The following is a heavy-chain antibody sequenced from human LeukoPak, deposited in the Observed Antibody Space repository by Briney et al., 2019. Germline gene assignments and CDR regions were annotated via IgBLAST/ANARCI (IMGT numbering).Heavy chain of an antibody. J-gene: IGHJ4*02. D-gene: IGHD2-21*02. Sequence: GGSLRLSCAASGFTFSSYCMNWVRQAPGKDLEWVSYIHSTRPTTTYYADSVAGRFTISRDNAKNSVSLQMDSLRVEDTAMCYCARGICDDCSKTGRYFDSWGQGTLVTVSS. CDR1: GFTFSSYC. V-gene: IGHV3-48*01. CDR2: IHSTRPTTT. CDR3: ARGICDDCSKTGRYFDS.